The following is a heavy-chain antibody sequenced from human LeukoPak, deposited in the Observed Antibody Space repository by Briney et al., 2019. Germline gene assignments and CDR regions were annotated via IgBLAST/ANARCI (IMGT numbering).Heavy chain of an antibody. J-gene: IGHJ6*03. V-gene: IGHV3-21*01. CDR1: GFTFSRYS. CDR3: ARVSVTMRAYYYYYYMDV. Sequence: SGGSLRLSCAASGFTFSRYSMNWVRQAPGKGLEWVSSISISSNYIYYADSVKGRFTISRDNAKNSLYLQMNSLRAEDTAVYYCARVSVTMRAYYYYYYMDVWGKGTTVTVSS. CDR2: ISISSNYI. D-gene: IGHD3-22*01.